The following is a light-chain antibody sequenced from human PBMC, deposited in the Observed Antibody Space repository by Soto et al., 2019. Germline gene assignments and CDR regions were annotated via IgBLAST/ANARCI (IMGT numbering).Light chain of an antibody. CDR3: QQSFITPPLT. Sequence: DIQMTQSPSSLSASIGDRITITCRASQSISTYLNWYQQKPGKAPRLLIYGASTLQNGVPSRFSGSGSATDYTLTIRSLQPEDFATYYCQQSFITPPLTFGRGTKVEMK. CDR1: QSISTY. V-gene: IGKV1-39*01. CDR2: GAS. J-gene: IGKJ4*01.